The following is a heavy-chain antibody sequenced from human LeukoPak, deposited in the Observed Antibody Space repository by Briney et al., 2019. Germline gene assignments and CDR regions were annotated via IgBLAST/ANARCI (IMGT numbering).Heavy chain of an antibody. D-gene: IGHD6-19*01. CDR3: AREKWYSSGYRGLAFDI. CDR2: IYYSGST. V-gene: IGHV4-59*01. Sequence: SETLSLTCTVSGGSISSYYWSWIRQPPGKGLEWIWYIYYSGSTNYNPALKSRVTISVDTSKNQFSLKLSSVTAADTAVYYGAREKWYSSGYRGLAFDIWGQGTMVTVSS. J-gene: IGHJ3*02. CDR1: GGSISSYY.